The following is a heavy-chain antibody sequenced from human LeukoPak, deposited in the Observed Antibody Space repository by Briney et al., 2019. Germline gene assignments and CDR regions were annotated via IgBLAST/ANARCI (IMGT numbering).Heavy chain of an antibody. CDR3: ARAGRGAVTYSNYRAAERRGTARYYYYYMDV. V-gene: IGHV4-39*01. CDR2: IYYSGST. CDR1: GGSISSSSYY. D-gene: IGHD4-11*01. Sequence: SETLSLTCTVSGGSISSSSYYWGWIRQPPGKGLEWIGSIYYSGSTYYNPSLKSRVTISVDTSRNQFSLKLSSVTAADTAVYYCARAGRGAVTYSNYRAAERRGTARYYYYYMDVWGKGTTVTVSS. J-gene: IGHJ6*03.